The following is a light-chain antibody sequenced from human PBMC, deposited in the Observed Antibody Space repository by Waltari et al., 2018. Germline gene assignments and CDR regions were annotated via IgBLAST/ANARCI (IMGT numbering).Light chain of an antibody. J-gene: IGLJ2*01. CDR2: SNN. Sequence: QSVLTQPPSASGTPGQSVTISCSGSSSNIGINTVNWYQQLPGTAPKLLICSNNQRPSGVPDRFSGSKSGTSASLAISGLQSEDEADYYCAAWDDSLNGVVFGGGTKLTVL. CDR1: SSNIGINT. CDR3: AAWDDSLNGVV. V-gene: IGLV1-44*01.